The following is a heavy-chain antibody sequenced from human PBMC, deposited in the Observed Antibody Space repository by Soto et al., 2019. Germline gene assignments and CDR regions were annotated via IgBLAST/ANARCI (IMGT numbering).Heavy chain of an antibody. J-gene: IGHJ4*02. D-gene: IGHD3-22*01. CDR3: TTARITMIGVVIDY. CDR1: GFTFSNAW. CDR2: IKSKTSGGTT. Sequence: GGSLRLSCAASGFTFSNAWMSWVRQAPGKTLEWVGRIKSKTSGGTTDYAAPVKGRFTISRDDSKNILYLQMKSLQTGDTGVYYCTTARITMIGVVIDYWGQGIPVTVSS. V-gene: IGHV3-15*01.